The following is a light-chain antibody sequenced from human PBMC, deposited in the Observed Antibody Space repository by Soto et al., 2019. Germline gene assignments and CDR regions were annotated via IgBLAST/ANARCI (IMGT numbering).Light chain of an antibody. Sequence: QSALTQPASVSGSPGQSITISCTGTSSDVGGYNYVSWYQQHPGKAPKLMIYDVNNRPSGFSNRFSGSKSGNTASLTISGLQAEDEADYYCSSYTRSATLVFGGGTKVTVL. CDR2: DVN. CDR3: SSYTRSATLV. J-gene: IGLJ2*01. CDR1: SSDVGGYNY. V-gene: IGLV2-14*01.